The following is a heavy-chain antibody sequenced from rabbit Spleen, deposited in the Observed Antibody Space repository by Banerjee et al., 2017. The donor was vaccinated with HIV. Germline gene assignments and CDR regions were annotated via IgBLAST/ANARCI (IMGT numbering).Heavy chain of an antibody. CDR2: IDSGSSGFT. J-gene: IGHJ6*01. V-gene: IGHV1S45*01. CDR3: ARDTSSSFSSYGMAL. CDR1: GFSFSDRDM. D-gene: IGHD1-1*01. Sequence: QQQLVESGGGLVKPEGSLTLTCKASGFSFSDRDMMCWVRQAPGKGLEWIACIDSGSSGFTYYASWAKGRFTISKTSSTTVTLQMTRLTAADTATYFCARDTSSSFSSYGMALWGQGTLVTVS.